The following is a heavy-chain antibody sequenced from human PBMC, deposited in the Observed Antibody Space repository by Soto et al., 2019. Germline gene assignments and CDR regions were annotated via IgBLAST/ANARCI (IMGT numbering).Heavy chain of an antibody. CDR2: ISYDGSNK. J-gene: IGHJ4*02. CDR3: AKDRSSGWPVLDY. Sequence: GGSLRLSCAASGFTFSSYGMHWVRQAPGKGLEWVAVISYDGSNKYYADSVKGRFTISRDNSKNTLYLQMNSLRAEDTAVYYCAKDRSSGWPVLDYWGQGTLVTV. CDR1: GFTFSSYG. D-gene: IGHD6-19*01. V-gene: IGHV3-30*18.